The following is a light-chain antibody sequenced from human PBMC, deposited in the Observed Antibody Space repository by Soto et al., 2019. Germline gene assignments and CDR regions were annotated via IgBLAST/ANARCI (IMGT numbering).Light chain of an antibody. CDR3: HQYGSTPRT. J-gene: IGKJ1*01. Sequence: IVLTHSPGTLSLSAGDMATLSFRASQSFDNYLAWYQQKPGQAPGLLIYRASTRATGIPDRFTGTGSGTDFTLTISRLEPEDFAVYYCHQYGSTPRTFGQGTKVDIK. CDR2: RAS. CDR1: QSFDNY. V-gene: IGKV3-20*01.